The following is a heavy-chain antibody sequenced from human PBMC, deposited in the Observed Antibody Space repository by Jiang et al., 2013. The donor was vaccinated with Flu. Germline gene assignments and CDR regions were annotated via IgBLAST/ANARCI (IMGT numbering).Heavy chain of an antibody. CDR1: GFTFNVYS. J-gene: IGHJ4*02. D-gene: IGHD2-8*01. CDR3: ATSNGYLDH. Sequence: AASGFTFNVYSMNWVRQAPGKGLEWVAYIPGSGSPIYYADSVKGRFTISRDNAKNSVYLQMNSLRDEDTAVYYCATSNGYLDHWGQGTLVTVSS. CDR2: IPGSGSPI. V-gene: IGHV3-48*02.